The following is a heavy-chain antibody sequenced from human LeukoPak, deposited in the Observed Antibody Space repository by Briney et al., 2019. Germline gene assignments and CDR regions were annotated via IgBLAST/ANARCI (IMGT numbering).Heavy chain of an antibody. J-gene: IGHJ6*02. CDR3: ARGGILQHLYGMDV. Sequence: PLETLSLTCAVYGGSFSGYYWSWIRQPPGKGLEWIGEINHSGSTNYNPSLKSRVTISVDTSKNQFSLKLSSVTAADTAVYYCARGGILQHLYGMDVWGQGTTVTVSS. D-gene: IGHD5-18*01. CDR1: GGSFSGYY. V-gene: IGHV4-34*01. CDR2: INHSGST.